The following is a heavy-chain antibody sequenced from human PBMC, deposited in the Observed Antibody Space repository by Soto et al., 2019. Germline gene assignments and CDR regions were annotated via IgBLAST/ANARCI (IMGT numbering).Heavy chain of an antibody. CDR2: IIPIFGTA. CDR1: GGTFSSYA. Sequence: QVQLVQSGAEVKKPGSSVKVSCKASGGTFSSYAISWVRQAPGQGLEWMGGIIPIFGTANYAQKFQGRVTITADESTSTAYMELSGLRSEDTAVYYCASGDYDFWSGPGGGMDVWGQGTTVTVSS. J-gene: IGHJ6*02. CDR3: ASGDYDFWSGPGGGMDV. V-gene: IGHV1-69*12. D-gene: IGHD3-3*01.